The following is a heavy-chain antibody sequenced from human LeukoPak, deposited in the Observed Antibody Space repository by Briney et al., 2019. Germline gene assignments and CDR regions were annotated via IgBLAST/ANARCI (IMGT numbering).Heavy chain of an antibody. CDR1: GFTFSSYA. D-gene: IGHD7-27*01. CDR3: AIDPNWGTHS. CDR2: ISGSGGST. V-gene: IGHV3-23*01. Sequence: GGSLRLSCAASGFTFSSYAMSWVRQAPGKGLEWVSAISGSGGSTYYADSVRGRFTISRDNSKNALYLQMNSLRVEDTAVYYCAIDPNWGTHSWGQGVLVTVSS. J-gene: IGHJ4*02.